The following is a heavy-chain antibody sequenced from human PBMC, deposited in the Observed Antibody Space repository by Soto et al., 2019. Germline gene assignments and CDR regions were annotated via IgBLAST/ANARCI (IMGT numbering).Heavy chain of an antibody. Sequence: YWSWIRQMPGKGLEWMGIIYPGDSDTRYSPSFQGQVTISADKSIGTAYLQWSSLKASDTAIYYCARQGLAVTIDYWGQGTLVTASS. CDR2: IYPGDSDT. CDR3: ARQGLAVTIDY. D-gene: IGHD4-17*01. V-gene: IGHV5-51*01. J-gene: IGHJ4*02. CDR1: YW.